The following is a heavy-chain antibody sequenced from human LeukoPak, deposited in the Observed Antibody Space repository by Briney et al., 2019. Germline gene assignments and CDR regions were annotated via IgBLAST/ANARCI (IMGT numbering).Heavy chain of an antibody. CDR1: GFTFSSYW. CDR3: ATRGRTATKYFES. Sequence: GGSLRLSCAASGFTFSSYWMHWVRQAPGKGLVWVSHIKSDGSRTSYADSVKGRFTISRDNAKNTLYLQMNSLRAEDTAVYYCATRGRTATKYFESWGQGTLVTVSS. D-gene: IGHD1-1*01. CDR2: IKSDGSRT. V-gene: IGHV3-74*01. J-gene: IGHJ4*02.